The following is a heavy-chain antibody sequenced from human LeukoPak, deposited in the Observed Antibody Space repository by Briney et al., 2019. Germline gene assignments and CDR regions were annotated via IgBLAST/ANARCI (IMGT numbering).Heavy chain of an antibody. CDR2: ISSSSSYI. Sequence: GGSLRLSCAASGFTFSSYSMNWVRQAPGKGLEWVSSISSSSSYIYYADSVKGRFTISRDNAKNSLYLQMNSLRAEDRAVYYCARVRYDSSGYYDYWGQGTLVTVSS. J-gene: IGHJ4*02. CDR1: GFTFSSYS. D-gene: IGHD3-22*01. CDR3: ARVRYDSSGYYDY. V-gene: IGHV3-21*01.